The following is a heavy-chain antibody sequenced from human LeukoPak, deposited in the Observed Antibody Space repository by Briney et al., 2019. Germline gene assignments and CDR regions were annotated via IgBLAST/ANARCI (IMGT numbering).Heavy chain of an antibody. J-gene: IGHJ6*02. V-gene: IGHV3-33*06. Sequence: GGSLRLSCAASGMTFSSYGMHWVRQAPGKGLEWVAVMWYDGTKKYYVDSVKGRFTISRDNSKNTLYLQVNSLRAEDTAVYYCAKDPIRGYYYGMDVWGQGTTVTVSS. CDR3: AKDPIRGYYYGMDV. CDR1: GMTFSSYG. CDR2: MWYDGTKK.